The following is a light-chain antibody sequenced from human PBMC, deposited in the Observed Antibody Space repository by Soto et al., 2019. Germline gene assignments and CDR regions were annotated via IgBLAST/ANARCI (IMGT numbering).Light chain of an antibody. J-gene: IGLJ1*01. CDR2: YDS. CDR3: QVWASSSDSYV. Sequence: SYELTQPPSVSVAPGKTARLTCGGNNIGSKSVHRYQQKPGQAPVLVIYYDSDRPSGIPERFSGSNSGNTATLTISRVEAGDEADYYCQVWASSSDSYVFGTGTKLTVL. V-gene: IGLV3-21*04. CDR1: NIGSKS.